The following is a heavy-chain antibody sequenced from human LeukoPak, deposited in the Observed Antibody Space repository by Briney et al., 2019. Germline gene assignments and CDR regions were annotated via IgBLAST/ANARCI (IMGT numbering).Heavy chain of an antibody. CDR3: ARRGGVILSDAFDI. J-gene: IGHJ3*02. D-gene: IGHD3-3*01. CDR2: ISSSSSYI. CDR1: GFTFSSYE. Sequence: GGSLRLSCAASGFTFSSYEMNWVRQAPGKGLEWVSSISSSSSYIYYADSVKGRFTISRDNAKNSLYLQMNSLRAEDTAVYYCARRGGVILSDAFDIWGQGTMVTVSS. V-gene: IGHV3-21*01.